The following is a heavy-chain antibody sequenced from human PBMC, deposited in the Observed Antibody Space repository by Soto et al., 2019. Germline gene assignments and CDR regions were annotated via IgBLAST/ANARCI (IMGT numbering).Heavy chain of an antibody. J-gene: IGHJ4*02. CDR3: AKGTYYYGSAPYYFDY. CDR1: GFTFSSYA. Sequence: GGSLRLSCAASGFTFSSYAMSWVRQAPGKGLEWVSGISDSGRSTYYADSVKGRFTISRDNSKNTLYLQMNSLRAEDTAVYYCAKGTYYYGSAPYYFDYWGQGTLVTVSS. V-gene: IGHV3-23*01. CDR2: ISDSGRST. D-gene: IGHD3-10*01.